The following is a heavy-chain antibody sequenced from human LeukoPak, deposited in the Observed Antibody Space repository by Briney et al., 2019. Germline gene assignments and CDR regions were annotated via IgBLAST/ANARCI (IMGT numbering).Heavy chain of an antibody. Sequence: GGSLRLTCAASGFTFSSYSMNWVRQAPGKGLEWVSYISGSSGTIYYAASVKGRFTISRDNVKNSLYLQMNSLRAEDTAVYYCARDSHAAPNAMDVWGKGTTVTVSS. V-gene: IGHV3-48*01. J-gene: IGHJ6*03. CDR2: ISGSSGTI. CDR1: GFTFSSYS. CDR3: ARDSHAAPNAMDV. D-gene: IGHD6-25*01.